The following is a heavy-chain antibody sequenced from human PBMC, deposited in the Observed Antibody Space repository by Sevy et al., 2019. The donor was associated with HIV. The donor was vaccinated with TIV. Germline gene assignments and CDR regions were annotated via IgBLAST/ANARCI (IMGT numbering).Heavy chain of an antibody. CDR1: GGSISSSSYY. V-gene: IGHV4-39*01. D-gene: IGHD2-15*01. Sequence: SETLSLTCTVSGGSISSSSYYWGWIRQPPGKGLEWIGSIYYSGSTYYNPSLKSRVTISVATSKNQFSLKLSSVTAADTAVYYCASNPRYCSGGSCYFHGMDVWGQGTTVTVSS. CDR2: IYYSGST. CDR3: ASNPRYCSGGSCYFHGMDV. J-gene: IGHJ6*02.